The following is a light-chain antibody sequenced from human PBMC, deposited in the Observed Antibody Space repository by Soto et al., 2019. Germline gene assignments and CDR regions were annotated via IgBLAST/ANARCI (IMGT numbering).Light chain of an antibody. V-gene: IGLV3-1*01. Sequence: SYELTQPPSVAVSPGQTASITCSGDKLGDNYASWYQQKPGQSPVLVIYQDPKRPSGIPERFSGSNSGNAANLTISGTQAMYEADYYCQAWDSSTAIFGGGTKLTV. J-gene: IGLJ2*01. CDR2: QDP. CDR3: QAWDSSTAI. CDR1: KLGDNY.